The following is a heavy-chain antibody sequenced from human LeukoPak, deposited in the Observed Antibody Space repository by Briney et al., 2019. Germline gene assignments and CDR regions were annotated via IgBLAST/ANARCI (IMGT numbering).Heavy chain of an antibody. CDR3: ARDVSSSIRAFDI. J-gene: IGHJ3*02. V-gene: IGHV3-48*03. CDR1: GFTLSTYE. CDR2: ISSSASHT. D-gene: IGHD2-8*01. Sequence: PGGSLRLSCAASGFTLSTYEMTWVRQAPGKGLEWVSFISSSASHTFYADSVKGRFTIFRDTAKNSLYLQMNNLRGEDTAVYYCARDVSSSIRAFDIWGQGTMVAVS.